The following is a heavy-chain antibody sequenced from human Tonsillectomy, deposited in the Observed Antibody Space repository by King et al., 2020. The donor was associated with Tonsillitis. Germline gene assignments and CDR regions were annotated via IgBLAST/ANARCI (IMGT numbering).Heavy chain of an antibody. CDR2: INHSGST. Sequence: VQLQQWGAGLLKPSETLSLTCAVYGGSFSGYYWSWIRQPPGKGLEWIGEINHSGSTNYNPSLKSRVTISVDTSKNQFSLKLSSVTAADTAVYYCARWLTFGELHNWFDPWGQGTLVTVSS. CDR3: ARWLTFGELHNWFDP. D-gene: IGHD3-10*01. CDR1: GGSFSGYY. V-gene: IGHV4-34*01. J-gene: IGHJ5*02.